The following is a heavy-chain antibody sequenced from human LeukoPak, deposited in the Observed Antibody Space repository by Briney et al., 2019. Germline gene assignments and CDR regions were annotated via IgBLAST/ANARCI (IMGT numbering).Heavy chain of an antibody. CDR3: AKGHFGAGHY. CDR1: GFTFGDYD. CDR2: ITGDGGAT. V-gene: IGHV3-43*02. J-gene: IGHJ4*02. Sequence: GGSLRLSCAASGFTFGDYDMHWFRQPPGRGLQWVSLITGDGGATSYAGSVEGRFTISRDNSKNSLYLHMNSLTTEDTPLYYCAKGHFGAGHYWGQGTLVTVSS. D-gene: IGHD3-3*01.